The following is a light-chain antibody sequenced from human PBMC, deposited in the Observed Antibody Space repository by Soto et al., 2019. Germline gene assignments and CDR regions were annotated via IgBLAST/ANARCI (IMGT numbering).Light chain of an antibody. CDR2: DVS. J-gene: IGLJ2*01. V-gene: IGLV2-14*01. CDR1: SSDVGGYNY. Sequence: QSALTQPASVSGSPGQSITISCTGTSSDVGGYNYVSWYQQHPGKAPKLMIYDVSNRPSGVSNRFSGSKSGKTASLTISGLQAVDEADYYCSSYTSSSIVVFGGGTKLTVL. CDR3: SSYTSSSIVV.